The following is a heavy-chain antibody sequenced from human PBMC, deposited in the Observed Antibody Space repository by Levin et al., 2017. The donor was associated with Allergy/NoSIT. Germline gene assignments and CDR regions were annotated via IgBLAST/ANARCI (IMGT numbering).Heavy chain of an antibody. CDR3: ARVGRQTRGFEYSSSYWFDP. CDR2: ISSSSSYI. V-gene: IGHV3-21*01. Sequence: GGSLRLSCAASGFTFSSYSMNWVRQAPGKGLEWVSSISSSSSYIYYADSVKGRFTISRDNAKNSLYLQMNSLRAEDTAVYYCARVGRQTRGFEYSSSYWFDPWGQGTLVTVSS. J-gene: IGHJ5*02. CDR1: GFTFSSYS. D-gene: IGHD6-6*01.